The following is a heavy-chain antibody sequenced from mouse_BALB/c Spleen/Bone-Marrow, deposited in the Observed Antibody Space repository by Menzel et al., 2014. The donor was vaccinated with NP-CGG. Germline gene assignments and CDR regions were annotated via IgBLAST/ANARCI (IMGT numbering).Heavy chain of an antibody. D-gene: IGHD2-10*02. V-gene: IGHV1-14*01. CDR1: GYTFTSYV. J-gene: IGHJ4*01. CDR3: ARGGYGNVYYAMDY. Sequence: VQLQQSGPELVKPGASVKVSCKASGYTFTSYVMHWVKQKPGQGLEWIGYINPYNDGTKYNEKFKGKATLTSDKSSSTAYMELSSLTSEASAVYYCARGGYGNVYYAMDYWGQGTSVTVSS. CDR2: INPYNDGT.